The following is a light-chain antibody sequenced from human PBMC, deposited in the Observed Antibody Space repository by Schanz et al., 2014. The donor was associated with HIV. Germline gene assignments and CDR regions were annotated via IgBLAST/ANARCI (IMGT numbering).Light chain of an antibody. Sequence: QSALTQPASVSGSPGQSVTISCTGTSSDVGAYNHVSWYQQHPGKAPKVMIYDVTNRPSGVSNRFSGSKSGSTASLTISGLQAEDEADYYCSSYTSSSTPVFGGGTKVTVL. CDR2: DVT. V-gene: IGLV2-14*01. CDR1: SSDVGAYNH. CDR3: SSYTSSSTPV. J-gene: IGLJ3*02.